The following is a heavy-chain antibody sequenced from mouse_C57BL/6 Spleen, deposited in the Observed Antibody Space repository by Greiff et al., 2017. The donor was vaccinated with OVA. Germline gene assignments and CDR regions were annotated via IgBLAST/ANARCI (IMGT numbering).Heavy chain of an antibody. D-gene: IGHD1-1*01. Sequence: VQLQQSGAELVKPGASVKLSCKASGYTFTEYTIHWVKQRAGQGLEWIGWFYPGSGSTKYTEKFKDKATLTADKSSSTVYMELRRVTSEDSAVYFCARPGGLLRCTMAYWGQGTPVTVSA. J-gene: IGHJ4*01. V-gene: IGHV1-62-2*01. CDR1: GYTFTEYT. CDR2: FYPGSGST. CDR3: ARPGGLLRCTMAY.